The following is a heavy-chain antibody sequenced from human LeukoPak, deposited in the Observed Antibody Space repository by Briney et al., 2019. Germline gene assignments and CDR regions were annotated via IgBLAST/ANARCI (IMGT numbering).Heavy chain of an antibody. V-gene: IGHV4-4*02. CDR3: ARGGLAFGGN. CDR2: ISHSGNI. J-gene: IGHJ4*02. CDR1: GGSISSGNW. D-gene: IGHD1-14*01. Sequence: SGTLSLTCAVSGGSISSGNWWSWVRQPPGKGLEWIGGISHSGNINYNPSLKSRVTMSVGKSKNQFSLRLTSVTTADTAVYYCARGGLAFGGNWGQGTLVTVSS.